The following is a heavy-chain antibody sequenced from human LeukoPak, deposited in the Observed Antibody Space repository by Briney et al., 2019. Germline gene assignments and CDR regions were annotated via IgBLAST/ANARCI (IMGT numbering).Heavy chain of an antibody. J-gene: IGHJ3*02. CDR1: GGSISSSSYY. CDR2: IYYSGST. V-gene: IGHV4-39*07. Sequence: PSETLSLTCTVSGGSISSSSYYWGWIRQPPGKGLEWIGSIYYSGSTYYNPSLKSRVTISVDTSKNQFSLKLSSVTAADTAVYYCASDEQVASAFDIWGQGTMVTVSS. D-gene: IGHD1/OR15-1a*01. CDR3: ASDEQVASAFDI.